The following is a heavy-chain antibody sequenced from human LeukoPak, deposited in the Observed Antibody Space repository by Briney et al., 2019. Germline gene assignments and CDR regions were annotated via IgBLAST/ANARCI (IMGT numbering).Heavy chain of an antibody. V-gene: IGHV1-18*01. Sequence: ASVKVSCKASGYTFTSYGISWVRQAPGQGLEWMGWISAYNGNTNYAQKLQGRVTMTTETSTSTAYMKLRSLRSDDTAVYYCARVVVAAGFDPWGQGTLVTVSS. D-gene: IGHD2-2*01. J-gene: IGHJ5*02. CDR3: ARVVVAAGFDP. CDR1: GYTFTSYG. CDR2: ISAYNGNT.